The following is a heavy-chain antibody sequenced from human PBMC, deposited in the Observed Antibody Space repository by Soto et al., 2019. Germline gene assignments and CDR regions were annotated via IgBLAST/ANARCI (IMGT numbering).Heavy chain of an antibody. Sequence: PSETLSLTCTVSGGSISMGGYYWSWIRQHPGNGLEWIGYIYYSGSTYYNPSLKSRVTISVDTFKNQFSLKLSSVTAADTAVYYCARGGDYFQSSGTWGSNWIDPWGQGTLVTVYS. V-gene: IGHV4-31*03. J-gene: IGHJ5*02. CDR2: IYYSGST. D-gene: IGHD3-22*01. CDR3: ARGGDYFQSSGTWGSNWIDP. CDR1: GGSISMGGYY.